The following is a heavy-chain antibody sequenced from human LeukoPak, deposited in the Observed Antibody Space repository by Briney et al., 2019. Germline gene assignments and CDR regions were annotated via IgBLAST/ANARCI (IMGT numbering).Heavy chain of an antibody. V-gene: IGHV3-30*01. J-gene: IGHJ1*01. D-gene: IGHD6-13*01. Sequence: GGSLRLSCAASGFTFSSYAMHWVRQAPGKGLEWVAAISSDGSNKYYADSVKGRFTISRDSSKNTLYLQMNSLRVEDTAMYYCAGSPKYSSSWYEYFQHWGQGTLVTVSS. CDR3: AGSPKYSSSWYEYFQH. CDR2: ISSDGSNK. CDR1: GFTFSSYA.